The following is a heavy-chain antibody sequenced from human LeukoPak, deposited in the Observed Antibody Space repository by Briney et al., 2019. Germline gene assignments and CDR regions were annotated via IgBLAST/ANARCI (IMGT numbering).Heavy chain of an antibody. CDR1: GFTFGDYA. CDR3: TRDQTPYY. Sequence: GGSLRLSCTAPGFTFGDYAMTWVRQAPGKGLEWVGFIRSKVYGGTPEYAASVKGRFTISRDDSKGIAYLQMNSLKTEDAAVYYCTRDQTPYYWGQGTLVTVSS. CDR2: IRSKVYGGTP. J-gene: IGHJ4*02. V-gene: IGHV3-49*04.